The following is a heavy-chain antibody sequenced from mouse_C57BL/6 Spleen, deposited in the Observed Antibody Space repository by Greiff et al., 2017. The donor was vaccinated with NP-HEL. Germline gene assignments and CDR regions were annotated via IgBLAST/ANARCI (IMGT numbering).Heavy chain of an antibody. D-gene: IGHD2-10*02. CDR3: AREGMDLYYYAMDY. V-gene: IGHV1-82*01. J-gene: IGHJ4*01. Sequence: QVQLQQSGPELVKPGASVRISCKASGYAFSSSWMNWVKQRPGKGLEWIGRIYPGDGDTNYNGKFKGKATLTADKSSSTAYMQLSSLTSEDSAVYFCAREGMDLYYYAMDYWGQGTSVTVSS. CDR2: IYPGDGDT. CDR1: GYAFSSSW.